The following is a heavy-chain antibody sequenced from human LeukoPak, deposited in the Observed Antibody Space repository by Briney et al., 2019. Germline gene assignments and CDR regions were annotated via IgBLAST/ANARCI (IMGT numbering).Heavy chain of an antibody. CDR3: ARGRGETYPRRPFDY. D-gene: IGHD3-16*01. V-gene: IGHV4-34*01. CDR2: INHSGST. Sequence: SETLSLTCAVYGGSFSGYYWSWIRQPPGKGLEWIGEINHSGSTNYNPSLKSRVTISVDTSKNQFSLKLSSVTAADTAVYYCARGRGETYPRRPFDYWGQGTLVTVSS. J-gene: IGHJ4*02. CDR1: GGSFSGYY.